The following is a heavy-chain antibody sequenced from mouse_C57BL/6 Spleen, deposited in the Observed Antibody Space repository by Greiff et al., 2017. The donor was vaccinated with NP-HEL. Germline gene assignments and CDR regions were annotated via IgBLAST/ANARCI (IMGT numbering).Heavy chain of an antibody. CDR2: IDPSDSYT. CDR3: ARCYGSSGYAMDY. CDR1: GYTFTSYW. V-gene: IGHV1-59*01. J-gene: IGHJ4*01. D-gene: IGHD1-1*01. Sequence: VQLQQPGAELVRPGTSVKLSCKASGYTFTSYWMHWVKQRPGQGLEWIGVIDPSDSYTNYNQKFKGKATLTVDTSSSTAYMQLSSLTSEDSAVYYWARCYGSSGYAMDYWGQGTSVTVSS.